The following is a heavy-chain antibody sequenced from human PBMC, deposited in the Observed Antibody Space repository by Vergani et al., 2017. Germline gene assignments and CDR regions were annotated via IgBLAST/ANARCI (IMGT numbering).Heavy chain of an antibody. CDR1: GFTFSACP. D-gene: IGHD3-22*01. CDR3: ARLYYDTTPYLEGGYDC. V-gene: IGHV3-23*01. CDR2: ISARYPST. Sequence: EVQLLQSGGGVIQPGGSVSLSCAASGFTFSACPMTWVRQAPGTGLEWVSAISARYPSTSYADSVKGRFTISRDNSKNMLYIKMNSLRAEDTAVYDCARLYYDTTPYLEGGYDCWGQGTLVSVSS. J-gene: IGHJ4*02.